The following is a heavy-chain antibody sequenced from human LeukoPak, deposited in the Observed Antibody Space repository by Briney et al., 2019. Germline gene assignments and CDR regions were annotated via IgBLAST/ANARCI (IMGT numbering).Heavy chain of an antibody. D-gene: IGHD3-3*01. J-gene: IGHJ4*02. CDR1: GGTFSSYA. CDR2: IIPIFGTA. Sequence: SEKVSCKASGGTFSSYAISWVRQAPGQGLEWMGGIIPIFGTANYAQKFQGRVTITTDESTSTAYMELSSLRSEDTAVYYCATVAIFGVVPFDYWGQGTLVTVSS. CDR3: ATVAIFGVVPFDY. V-gene: IGHV1-69*05.